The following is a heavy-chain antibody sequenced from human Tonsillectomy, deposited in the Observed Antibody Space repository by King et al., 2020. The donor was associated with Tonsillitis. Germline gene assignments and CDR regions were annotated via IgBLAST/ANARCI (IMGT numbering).Heavy chain of an antibody. CDR1: GDSISSYY. Sequence: VQLQESGPGLVKPSETLSLTCTVSGDSISSYYWSWIRQPPGKGLEWIGYIYYSGSTNYNPSLKSRVTMSVDTSKNQFSLNLSSVTAADTAVYFCARGGSGSYISYYYYYYMDVWGKGTTVTVSS. J-gene: IGHJ6*03. D-gene: IGHD3-10*01. CDR2: IYYSGST. V-gene: IGHV4-59*01. CDR3: ARGGSGSYISYYYYYYMDV.